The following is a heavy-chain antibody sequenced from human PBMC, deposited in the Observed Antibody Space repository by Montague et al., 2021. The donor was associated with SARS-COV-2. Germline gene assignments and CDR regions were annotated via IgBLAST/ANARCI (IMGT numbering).Heavy chain of an antibody. Sequence: SETLSLTCAVYGGSFSTYSWNWIRQPPGKGLEWIGEIHHGGSTNYNPSLKSRVTISADTSKNQFSLKLTSVAAADTAVYYCAGLGDGVVPSPILGVGPYYSYYYMDVWGKGTTVTVSS. CDR2: IHHGGST. J-gene: IGHJ6*03. V-gene: IGHV4-34*01. CDR1: GGSFSTYS. CDR3: AGLGDGVVPSPILGVGPYYSYYYMDV. D-gene: IGHD3-10*01.